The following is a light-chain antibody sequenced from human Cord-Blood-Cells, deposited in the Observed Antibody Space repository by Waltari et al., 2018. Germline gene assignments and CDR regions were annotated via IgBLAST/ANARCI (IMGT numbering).Light chain of an antibody. CDR2: SNN. CDR3: AAWDDSLNGWV. V-gene: IGLV1-44*01. CDR1: SSNVGGHA. J-gene: IGLJ3*02. Sequence: SVLTQPRSASSTPGHGVTVTCSGSSSNVGGHAVNSYQQLPGTAPKLLIYSNNQRPSGVPDRFSGSKSGTSASLAISGLQSEDEADYYCAAWDDSLNGWVFGGGTKLTVL.